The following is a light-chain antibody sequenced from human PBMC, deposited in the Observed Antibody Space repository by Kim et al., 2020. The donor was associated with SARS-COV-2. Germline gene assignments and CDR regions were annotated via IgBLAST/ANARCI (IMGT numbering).Light chain of an antibody. CDR3: QKYNSAPRT. CDR2: AAS. V-gene: IGKV1-27*01. CDR1: QCISNY. J-gene: IGKJ1*01. Sequence: ASVGDRVPITCRASQCISNYLAWYQQKPGKVPKLLIYAASTLQSGVPSRFSGSGSGTDFTLTISSLQPEDVATYYCQKYNSAPRTFGQGTKVDIK.